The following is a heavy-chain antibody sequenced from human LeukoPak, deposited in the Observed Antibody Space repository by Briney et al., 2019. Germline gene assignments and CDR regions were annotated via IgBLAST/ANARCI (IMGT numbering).Heavy chain of an antibody. CDR2: INPNSGGT. CDR3: AREGPYSSGWSNWFDP. V-gene: IGHV1-2*02. CDR1: GYTFTGYY. J-gene: IGHJ5*02. D-gene: IGHD6-19*01. Sequence: VASVKVSCKASGYTFTGYYIHWVRQAPGQGLEWMGWINPNSGGTNYAQKFQGRVTMTRDTSISTAYMELSRLRSDDTAVYYCAREGPYSSGWSNWFDPWGQGTLVTVSS.